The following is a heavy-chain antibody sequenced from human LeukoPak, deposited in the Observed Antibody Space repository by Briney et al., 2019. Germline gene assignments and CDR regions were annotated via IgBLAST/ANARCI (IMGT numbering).Heavy chain of an antibody. D-gene: IGHD6-13*01. CDR1: GGTFSSYA. Sequence: GASVKVSCKASGGTFSSYAISWVRQAPGQGLEWMGGIIPIFGTANYAQKFQGRVTITADESTSTAYMELSSLRSEDTAVYYCARGLEIAAAGYTPSFYYYYYMDVWGKGTTVTVSS. CDR2: IIPIFGTA. J-gene: IGHJ6*03. CDR3: ARGLEIAAAGYTPSFYYYYYMDV. V-gene: IGHV1-69*13.